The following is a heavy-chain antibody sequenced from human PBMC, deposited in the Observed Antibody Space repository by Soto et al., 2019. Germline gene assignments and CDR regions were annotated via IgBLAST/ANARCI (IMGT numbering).Heavy chain of an antibody. CDR2: IYYAGST. Sequence: SETLSLTCXVSGGSMISYYWSWIRQPPGRGLEWIGFIYYAGSTKYNPSLNSRFTISRDNAKNTLYLHMNSLRAEDTAVYYCVRDMQLWRLDSWGQGTLVTVSS. J-gene: IGHJ4*02. CDR1: GGSMISYY. CDR3: VRDMQLWRLDS. D-gene: IGHD2-15*01. V-gene: IGHV4-59*08.